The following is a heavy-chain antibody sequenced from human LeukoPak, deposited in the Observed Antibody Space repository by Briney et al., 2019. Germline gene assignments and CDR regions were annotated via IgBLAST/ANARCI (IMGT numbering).Heavy chain of an antibody. CDR2: ISSSSSYI. J-gene: IGHJ6*03. V-gene: IGHV3-21*01. D-gene: IGHD3-10*01. CDR3: ASRGREITMVRGAMDV. Sequence: PGGSLRLSCAASGFTFSSYSMNWVRQAPGKGLEWVSSISSSSSYIYYADSVKGRFTISRDNAKNSLYLQMNSLRAEDTAVYYCASRGREITMVRGAMDVWGKGTTVTVSS. CDR1: GFTFSSYS.